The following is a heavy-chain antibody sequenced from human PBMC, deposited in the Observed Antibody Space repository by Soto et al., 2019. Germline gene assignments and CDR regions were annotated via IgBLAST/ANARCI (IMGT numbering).Heavy chain of an antibody. CDR3: AKDEYWESHFYYSMDL. CDR2: ISHDGNVN. J-gene: IGHJ6*03. V-gene: IGHV3-30*18. CDR1: GFTFSSYA. D-gene: IGHD2-8*02. Sequence: QVQLVESGGGVVQPGRSLRLSCEASGFTFSSYAMHWVRQAPGKGLEWVAVISHDGNVNYYSESVKGRFTMSRDNSKDTLYLQMDSLRTEDTAVYFCAKDEYWESHFYYSMDLWGKGTPVTVSS.